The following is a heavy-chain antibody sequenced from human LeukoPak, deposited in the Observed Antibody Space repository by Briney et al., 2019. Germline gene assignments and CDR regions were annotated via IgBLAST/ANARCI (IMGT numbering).Heavy chain of an antibody. J-gene: IGHJ4*02. CDR3: GRDLGGRSGY. D-gene: IGHD1-26*01. CDR1: GFTFSSYA. Sequence: GGSLRLSCAASGFTFSSYAMHWVRQAPGKGLEWVAVISYDGSNKYYADSVKCRFTISRDNSKNTLYLQMNSLRAEDTAVYYCGRDLGGRSGYWGQGTLVTVSS. V-gene: IGHV3-30-3*01. CDR2: ISYDGSNK.